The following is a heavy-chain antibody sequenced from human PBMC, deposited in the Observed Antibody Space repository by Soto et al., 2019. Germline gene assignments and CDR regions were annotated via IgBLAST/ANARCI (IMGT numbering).Heavy chain of an antibody. CDR1: GFTFSMYS. J-gene: IGHJ6*02. V-gene: IGHV3-7*01. D-gene: IGHD3-3*01. CDR3: ARDVLRFLEWSYGMDV. CDR2: IPQDGVDG. Sequence: PGGSLRLSCEVSGFTFSMYSMSWVRQTPGKGLEWVAKIPQDGVDGHYADSVKGRFTISRDNGKNTLYLQMNSLRAEDTAVYYCARDVLRFLEWSYGMDVWGQGTTVTVSS.